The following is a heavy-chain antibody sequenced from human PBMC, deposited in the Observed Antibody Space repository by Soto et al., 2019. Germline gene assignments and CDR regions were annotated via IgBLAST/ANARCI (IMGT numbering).Heavy chain of an antibody. J-gene: IGHJ4*02. CDR2: MNPNSGNT. CDR3: ARGKPLRYFDWVRKVY. V-gene: IGHV1-8*01. Sequence: QVQLVQSGAEVKKPGASVKVSCKASGYTFTSYDINWVRQATGQGLEWMGWMNPNSGNTGYAQKFQGRVTMTRNTSISTAYMELSSLRSEDTAVYYCARGKPLRYFDWVRKVYWGQGTLVTVSS. D-gene: IGHD3-9*01. CDR1: GYTFTSYD.